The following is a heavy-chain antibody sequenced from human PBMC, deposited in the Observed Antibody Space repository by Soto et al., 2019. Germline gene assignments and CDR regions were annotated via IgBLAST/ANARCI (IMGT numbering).Heavy chain of an antibody. CDR1: GDTYTSYY. CDR2: FNPSGGGT. D-gene: IGHD5-18*01. V-gene: IGHV1-46*01. CDR3: ARGGLGYSYGVDY. Sequence: GASVKVSCKASGDTYTSYYIHWVRQAPGQGLGWMGTFNPSGGGTFYAQKFQGRVTMTGDTSTSTAYMELRSLRSDDTAVYYCARGGLGYSYGVDYWGQGTLVTVSS. J-gene: IGHJ4*02.